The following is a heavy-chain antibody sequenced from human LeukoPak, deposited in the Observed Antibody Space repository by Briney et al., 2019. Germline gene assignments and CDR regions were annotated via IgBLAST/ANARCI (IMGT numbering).Heavy chain of an antibody. D-gene: IGHD3-9*01. CDR1: GFSFSEHS. J-gene: IGHJ4*02. CDR3: ARDRDWSFDY. V-gene: IGHV3-48*04. CDR2: IRGSSSAM. Sequence: GGSLRLSCAASGFSFSEHSMNWVRQAPGKGLEWVSNIRGSSSAMNYADSVKGRFTISRDNAKNSLYLEMSSLGAEDTAVYYGARDRDWSFDYWGLGTLVSVSS.